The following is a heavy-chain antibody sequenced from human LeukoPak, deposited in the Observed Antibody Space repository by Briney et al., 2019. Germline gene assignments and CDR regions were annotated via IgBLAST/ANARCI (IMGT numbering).Heavy chain of an antibody. Sequence: PGGSLRLSCAASGFTFRNFWMNWARQAPGKGLEWVASIMKDGGQKKYVDSVKGRFTISRDNAQNSLYLQMSGLRAEDTAMYYCVRDGNDGLNDWEYWGQGALVTVSS. J-gene: IGHJ1*01. CDR1: GFTFRNFW. V-gene: IGHV3-7*03. CDR2: IMKDGGQK. D-gene: IGHD1-1*01. CDR3: VRDGNDGLNDWEY.